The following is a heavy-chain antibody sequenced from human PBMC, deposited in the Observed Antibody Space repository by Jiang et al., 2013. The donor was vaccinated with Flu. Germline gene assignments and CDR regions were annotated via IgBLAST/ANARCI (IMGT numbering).Heavy chain of an antibody. J-gene: IGHJ4*02. CDR2: HLCGESER. CDR3: ARHAVDYGDYADY. D-gene: IGHD4-17*01. V-gene: IGHV5-51*01. Sequence: LEWMGSHLCGESERDTARTLQGQVTISADKSISTAYLQLSGLKASDTAIYYCARHAVDYGDYADYWGQGTLVNVSS.